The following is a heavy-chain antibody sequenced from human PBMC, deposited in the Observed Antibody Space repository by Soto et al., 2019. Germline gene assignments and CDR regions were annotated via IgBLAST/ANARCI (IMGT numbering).Heavy chain of an antibody. V-gene: IGHV4-39*01. D-gene: IGHD4-17*01. CDR1: DGSISSSSYY. J-gene: IGHJ4*02. CDR3: ARTTTVITTGWYY. CDR2: IYYSGST. Sequence: QLQLQESGPGLVKPSETLSLTCTVSDGSISSSSYYWGWIRQPPGKGLEWIGSIYYSGSTYYNPSLKSRVTISVDSSKIQFSLKLSSVTAADTAVYYCARTTTVITTGWYYWGQGTLVTVSS.